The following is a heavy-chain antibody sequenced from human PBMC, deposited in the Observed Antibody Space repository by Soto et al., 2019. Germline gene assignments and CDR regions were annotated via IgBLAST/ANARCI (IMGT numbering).Heavy chain of an antibody. V-gene: IGHV3-23*01. CDR2: ISGGGINT. J-gene: IGHJ4*02. Sequence: LRLSCAASGFALSSYALTLFRQAPGKGLEWVSVISGGGINTLYADSVKGRFTISRDNSKNTLYLQMNSLRADDTAVYYCATVGRANYFDNWGQGTLVTVSS. CDR1: GFALSSYA. CDR3: ATVGRANYFDN.